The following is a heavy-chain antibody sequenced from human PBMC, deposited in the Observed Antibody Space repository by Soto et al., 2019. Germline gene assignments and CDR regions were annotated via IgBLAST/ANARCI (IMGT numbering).Heavy chain of an antibody. J-gene: IGHJ4*02. CDR2: IYPGDSDT. CDR1: GYRFTRYW. V-gene: IGHV5-51*07. D-gene: IGHD6-13*01. Sequence: GASWKICCKGSGYRFTRYWIGWVNQMSGKGLEWMGIIYPGDSDTRYSPSFQGQVTISADKSISTAYLQWCSLKASDTATYYCARHDGYSSSRYHDYWCQGTLVTVSS. CDR3: ARHDGYSSSRYHDY.